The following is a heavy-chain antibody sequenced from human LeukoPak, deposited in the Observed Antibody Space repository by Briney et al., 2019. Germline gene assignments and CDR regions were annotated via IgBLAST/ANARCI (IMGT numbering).Heavy chain of an antibody. CDR3: ARSELLWFRGVKSGFDY. Sequence: PSETLSLTCSVSGGSISTYYWSWIRQPPGKGLEWIGYVYYSGSTNYNPSLMGRVTMSVDTSKKQFSLKLNSMTAADTAVYYCARSELLWFRGVKSGFDYWGQGTLVTVSS. CDR1: GGSISTYY. D-gene: IGHD3-10*01. CDR2: VYYSGST. V-gene: IGHV4-59*01. J-gene: IGHJ4*02.